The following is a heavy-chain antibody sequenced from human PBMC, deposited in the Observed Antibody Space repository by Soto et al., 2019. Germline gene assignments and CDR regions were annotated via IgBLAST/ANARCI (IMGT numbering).Heavy chain of an antibody. D-gene: IGHD3-22*01. CDR3: ARGITMIVVVINHDAFDI. V-gene: IGHV1-46*01. Sequence: ASVKVSCKASGYTFTSYYMHWVRQAPLQGLEWMGIINPSGGSTSYAQKFQGRVTMTRDTSTSTVYMELSSLRSEDTAVYYCARGITMIVVVINHDAFDIWGQGPMVTVSS. CDR1: GYTFTSYY. CDR2: INPSGGST. J-gene: IGHJ3*02.